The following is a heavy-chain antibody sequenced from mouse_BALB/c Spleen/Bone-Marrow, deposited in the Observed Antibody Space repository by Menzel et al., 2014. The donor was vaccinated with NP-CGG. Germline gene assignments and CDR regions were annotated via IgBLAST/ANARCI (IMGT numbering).Heavy chain of an antibody. CDR1: GYAFTHYL. CDR3: AREHGDY. V-gene: IGHV1-54*01. J-gene: IGHJ4*01. CDR2: IPPGSGAT. Sequence: QVQLQQSGAELVRPGTSVKVSCKASGYAFTHYLIAWVKPRPGQGLEWIGVIPPGSGATAYNENFKGKATLTADKSSSTAYMHLSSLTSDDSAVYFCAREHGDYWGQGTSVTVSS.